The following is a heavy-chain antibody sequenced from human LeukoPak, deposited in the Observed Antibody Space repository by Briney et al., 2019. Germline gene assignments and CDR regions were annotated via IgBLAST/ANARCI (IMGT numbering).Heavy chain of an antibody. Sequence: ASVKVSCKASGYTFTGYYMHWVRQAPGQGLEWMGWINPNSGGTNYAQKFQGRVTMTRDTSISTAYMELSRLRSDDTAVYYCAKNYYGSGSYKSWFDPWGQGTLVTVSS. CDR3: AKNYYGSGSYKSWFDP. V-gene: IGHV1-2*02. CDR1: GYTFTGYY. CDR2: INPNSGGT. J-gene: IGHJ5*02. D-gene: IGHD3-10*01.